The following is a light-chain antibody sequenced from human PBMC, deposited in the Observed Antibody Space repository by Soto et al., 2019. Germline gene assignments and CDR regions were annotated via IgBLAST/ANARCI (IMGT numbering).Light chain of an antibody. Sequence: QSALTQPASVSGSPGQSITISCTGTSSDVGAYNYVSWYQHHPGKAPKLMIYEVSDRPSGVSNRFSGSKSGNTASLTISGLQAEDEADYYCSSHATNRDVLFGGGTKLTVL. CDR3: SSHATNRDVL. CDR2: EVS. J-gene: IGLJ2*01. CDR1: SSDVGAYNY. V-gene: IGLV2-14*01.